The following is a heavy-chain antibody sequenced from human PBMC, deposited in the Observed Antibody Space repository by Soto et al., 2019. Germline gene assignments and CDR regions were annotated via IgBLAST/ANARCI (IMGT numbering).Heavy chain of an antibody. Sequence: EVQLVESGGGLVQPGGSLRLSCAASGFTFSSYSMNWVRQAPGKGLEWVSYISSSSSTIYYADSVKGRFTISRDNAKNSLYLQMNSLRDEDTAVYYCARGGGDGYSHDAFDIWGQGTMVTVSS. CDR3: ARGGGDGYSHDAFDI. V-gene: IGHV3-48*02. D-gene: IGHD5-18*01. CDR2: ISSSSSTI. CDR1: GFTFSSYS. J-gene: IGHJ3*02.